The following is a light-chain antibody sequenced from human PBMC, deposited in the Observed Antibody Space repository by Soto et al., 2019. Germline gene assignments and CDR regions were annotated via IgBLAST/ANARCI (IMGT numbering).Light chain of an antibody. J-gene: IGKJ4*01. CDR3: QQYKILPLP. Sequence: KYLDWYRQKPGEAPNLLIYDASTLEAGVPFRFTGSGSGSYFSFTISSLQPEDVATYHSQQYKILPLPVGGGTKVDIK. CDR2: DAS. V-gene: IGKV1-33*01. CDR1: KY.